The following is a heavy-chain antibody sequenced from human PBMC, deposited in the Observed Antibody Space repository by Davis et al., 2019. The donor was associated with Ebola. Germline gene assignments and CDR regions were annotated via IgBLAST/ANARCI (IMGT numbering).Heavy chain of an antibody. CDR3: ARGGGYGKGIDY. Sequence: MPSETLSLTCAVYGGSFSNYYWTWIRQPPGKGLEWIGEINHSGSTNYNPSLKSRLTISVDTSKNQLSLRLSSATAADTAVYYCARGGGYGKGIDYWGQGTLVVVSS. CDR1: GGSFSNYY. CDR2: INHSGST. J-gene: IGHJ4*02. D-gene: IGHD5-12*01. V-gene: IGHV4-34*09.